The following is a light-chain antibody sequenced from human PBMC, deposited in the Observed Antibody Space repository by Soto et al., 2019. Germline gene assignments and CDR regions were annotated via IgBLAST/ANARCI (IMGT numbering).Light chain of an antibody. CDR2: GTS. J-gene: IGKJ2*01. CDR1: QSVSNNY. Sequence: EVVLTQSPGTLSLSPGERATLSCRASQSVSNNYFAWYQQKPGQAPRLLIFGTSDRATGIPDRFSGSGSGTDFTLTISRLEPEYFGVYYCQQYGSSPPYTFGQGTKLEIK. V-gene: IGKV3-20*01. CDR3: QQYGSSPPYT.